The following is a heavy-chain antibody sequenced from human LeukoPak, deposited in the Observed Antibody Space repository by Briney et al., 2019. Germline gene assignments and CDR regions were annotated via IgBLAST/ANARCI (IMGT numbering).Heavy chain of an antibody. CDR1: GFTFSDHW. CDR2: INRDGSEK. J-gene: IGHJ4*02. Sequence: GGSLRLSCAASGFTFSDHWMHWVRQAPGKGLEWVATINRDGSEKWYLDSVRGRFTISRDNAKNSLHLQMSSLTAEDTALYYCARDQGYDGRGNYYPYHFDCWGQGTLVTVSS. CDR3: ARDQGYDGRGNYYPYHFDC. V-gene: IGHV3-7*01. D-gene: IGHD3-22*01.